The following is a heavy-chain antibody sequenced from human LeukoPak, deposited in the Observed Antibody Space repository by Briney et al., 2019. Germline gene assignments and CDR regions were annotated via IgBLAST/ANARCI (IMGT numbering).Heavy chain of an antibody. CDR3: ARGRGGYQFSPYYYYMDV. Sequence: ASVKVSCKASGYTFTGYYMHWVRQAPGQGLEWMGWINPNSGGTNYAQKFQGRVTMTRDTSISTAYMELSRLRSDDTAVYYCARGRGGYQFSPYYYYMDVWGKGTTVTVSS. D-gene: IGHD5-24*01. V-gene: IGHV1-2*02. J-gene: IGHJ6*03. CDR1: GYTFTGYY. CDR2: INPNSGGT.